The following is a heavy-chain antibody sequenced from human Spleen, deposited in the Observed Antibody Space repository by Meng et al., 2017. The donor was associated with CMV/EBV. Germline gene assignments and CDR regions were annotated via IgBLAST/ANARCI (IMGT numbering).Heavy chain of an antibody. V-gene: IGHV1-2*02. CDR3: ARDRGGGVTEPHL. CDR2: INPNSGGT. Sequence: ASVKVSCKASGYTFTGYYMHWVRQAPGQGLEWMGWINPNSGGTNYAQKFQDRITMTSDTSISTAYMELNRLRSDDTAVYYCARDRGGGVTEPHLWGQGTLVTVSS. D-gene: IGHD1-14*01. J-gene: IGHJ5*02. CDR1: GYTFTGYY.